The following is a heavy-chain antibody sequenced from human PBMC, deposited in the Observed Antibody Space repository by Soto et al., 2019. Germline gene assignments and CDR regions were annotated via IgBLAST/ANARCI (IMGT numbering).Heavy chain of an antibody. CDR1: GGSISSSSYY. V-gene: IGHV4-39*01. D-gene: IGHD6-13*01. CDR3: ARLPRRGYSSSWYL. J-gene: IGHJ4*02. CDR2: IYYSGST. Sequence: SETLSLTCTASGGSISSSSYYWGWIRQPPGKGLEWIGSIYYSGSTYYNPSLKSRVTISVDTSKNQFSLKLSSVTAADTAVYYCARLPRRGYSSSWYLWGQGTLVTVSS.